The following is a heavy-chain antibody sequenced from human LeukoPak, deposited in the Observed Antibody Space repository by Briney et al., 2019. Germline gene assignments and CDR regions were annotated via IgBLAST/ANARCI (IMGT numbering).Heavy chain of an antibody. CDR3: ARDRGYCGGDCYFIWYYFDY. CDR1: GFTFSSYG. V-gene: IGHV3-30*02. D-gene: IGHD2-21*02. J-gene: IGHJ4*02. Sequence: GGSLRLSCAASGFTFSSYGMHWVRQAPGKGLEWVAFIRYDGSNKYYADSVKGRFTISRDNSKNTLYLQMNSLRAEDTAVYYCARDRGYCGGDCYFIWYYFDYWGQGTLVTVSS. CDR2: IRYDGSNK.